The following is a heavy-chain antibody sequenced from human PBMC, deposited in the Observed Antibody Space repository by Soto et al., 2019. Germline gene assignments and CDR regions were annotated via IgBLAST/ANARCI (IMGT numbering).Heavy chain of an antibody. Sequence: SETLSLTCTVSGGSISSGDYSWSWIRQPPGKGLEWIGTIYYSGTTYYNPSLKSRLTISVDTSKNQFSLKLTSVTAADTAVYFCARGDFASGSYSSPIPTCFVSWGQGTLVTVSS. CDR2: IYYSGTT. J-gene: IGHJ5*01. CDR1: GGSISSGDYS. CDR3: ARGDFASGSYSSPIPTCFVS. V-gene: IGHV4-39*01. D-gene: IGHD3-10*01.